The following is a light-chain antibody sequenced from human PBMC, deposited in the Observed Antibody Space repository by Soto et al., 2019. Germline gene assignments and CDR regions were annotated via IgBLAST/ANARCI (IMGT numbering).Light chain of an antibody. J-gene: IGKJ4*01. V-gene: IGKV3-11*01. CDR2: DAS. CDR1: QCVSSY. Sequence: EIVLTQSPATLSLSPGERATISCRASQCVSSYLAWYQQKPGHAPRLLIYDASNRATGIPARFSGSGSGTDFTLTISILEPEDFAVYYCQQRSNWPPGLTFGGGTKVDIK. CDR3: QQRSNWPPGLT.